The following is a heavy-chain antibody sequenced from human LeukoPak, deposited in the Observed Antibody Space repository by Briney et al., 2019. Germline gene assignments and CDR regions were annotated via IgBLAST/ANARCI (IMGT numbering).Heavy chain of an antibody. Sequence: PGGSLRLSCAASGFTFDDYAMHWVRQAPGKGLEWVSLISWDGGSTYYADSVKGRFTISRDNSKNSLYLQMNSLRAEDTAVYYCAKDGRGVGAYFDYYYMDVWGKGTTVTISS. V-gene: IGHV3-43D*03. CDR3: AKDGRGVGAYFDYYYMDV. D-gene: IGHD1-26*01. CDR2: ISWDGGST. J-gene: IGHJ6*03. CDR1: GFTFDDYA.